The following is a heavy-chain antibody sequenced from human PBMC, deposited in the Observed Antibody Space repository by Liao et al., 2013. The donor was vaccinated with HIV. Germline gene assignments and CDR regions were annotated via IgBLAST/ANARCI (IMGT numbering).Heavy chain of an antibody. D-gene: IGHD2-2*01. CDR1: GGSISSSSYY. CDR2: IYYSGST. V-gene: IGHV4-39*07. J-gene: IGHJ4*02. CDR3: ARDPPLLCSSTSCYYVPLDY. Sequence: QVQLQESGPGLVKPSETLSLTCTVSGGSISSSSYYWGWIRQPPGKGLEWIGSIYYSGSTYYNPSLKSRVTISVDTSKNQFSLKLSSVTAADTAVYYCARDPPLLCSSTSCYYVPLDYWAREPWSPSPQ.